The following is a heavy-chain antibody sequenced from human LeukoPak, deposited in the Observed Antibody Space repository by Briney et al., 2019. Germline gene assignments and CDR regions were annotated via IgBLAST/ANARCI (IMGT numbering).Heavy chain of an antibody. J-gene: IGHJ5*02. Sequence: SETLSLTCTVSGGSIISSNYYWGWIRQPPGKGLEWIGSIYYSGTTYYNPSLKGRVTISVDTSKNHFSLKLSSLTAADTAVYYCARKGSSGWYLSQDWFDPWGQGTLVTVSS. CDR3: ARKGSSGWYLSQDWFDP. D-gene: IGHD6-19*01. CDR1: GGSIISSNYY. V-gene: IGHV4-39*02. CDR2: IYYSGTT.